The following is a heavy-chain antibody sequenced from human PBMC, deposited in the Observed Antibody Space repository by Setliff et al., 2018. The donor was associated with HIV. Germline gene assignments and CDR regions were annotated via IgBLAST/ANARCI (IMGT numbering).Heavy chain of an antibody. D-gene: IGHD6-13*01. CDR1: GGLITNDGYY. Sequence: PSETLSLTCTVSGGLITNDGYYWTWIRQHPEKGLEWIGYIYFNGKTYYNPSLKSRVTISIDTSKNQFSLKLSSVTAADTAVYYCARDIQAAGTGWFDPWGQGTLVTVSS. V-gene: IGHV4-31*03. CDR3: ARDIQAAGTGWFDP. CDR2: IYFNGKT. J-gene: IGHJ5*02.